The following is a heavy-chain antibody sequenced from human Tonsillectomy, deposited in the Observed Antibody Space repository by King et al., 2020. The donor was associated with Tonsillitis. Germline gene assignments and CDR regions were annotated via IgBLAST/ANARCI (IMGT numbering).Heavy chain of an antibody. CDR3: ARVWGSIALQQLAYYFDY. J-gene: IGHJ4*02. CDR2: ISSSSVYT. D-gene: IGHD6-13*01. V-gene: IGHV3-11*05. Sequence: VQLVESGGGLVKPGGSLRLSCAASGFTFSDYYMSWLRQAPGKGLEWVSYISSSSVYTNYADSVKGRFTISRDNAKNSLYLQMNSLRAEDTAVYYCARVWGSIALQQLAYYFDYWGQGTLVTVSS. CDR1: GFTFSDYY.